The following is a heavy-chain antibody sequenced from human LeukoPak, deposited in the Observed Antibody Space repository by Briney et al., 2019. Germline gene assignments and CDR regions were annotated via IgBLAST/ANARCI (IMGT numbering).Heavy chain of an antibody. V-gene: IGHV3-21*01. CDR3: ARDLGGYGDYGTNFDY. CDR2: ISSSSSYV. CDR1: GFTFSSYT. Sequence: GGSLRLSWAASGFTFSSYTMNWVRQAAGKGLEWVSAISSSSSYVYYADSVKGRFTLSRHHAKRSLYLQMNSLRAEDTAVYYCARDLGGYGDYGTNFDYWGQGTLVTVSS. J-gene: IGHJ4*02. D-gene: IGHD4-17*01.